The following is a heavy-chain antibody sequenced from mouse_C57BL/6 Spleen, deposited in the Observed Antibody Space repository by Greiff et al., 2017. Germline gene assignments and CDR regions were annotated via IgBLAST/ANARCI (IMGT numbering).Heavy chain of an antibody. Sequence: MLVESGEGLVKPGGSLKLSCAASGFTFSSYAMSWVRQTPEKRLEWVAYISSGGDYIYYADTVKGRFTISRDNARNTLYLQMSSLKSEDTAMYYCTRGPDAFAYWGQGTLVTVSA. CDR1: GFTFSSYA. J-gene: IGHJ3*01. CDR3: TRGPDAFAY. V-gene: IGHV5-9-1*02. CDR2: ISSGGDYI.